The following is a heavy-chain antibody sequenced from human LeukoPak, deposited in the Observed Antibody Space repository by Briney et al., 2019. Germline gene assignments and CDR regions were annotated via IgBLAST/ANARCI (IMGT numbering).Heavy chain of an antibody. CDR2: IHHIGST. D-gene: IGHD2-8*01. Sequence: SETLSLTGTVSGDSSSGHSYFWGWLRQAPGKGLEWIGNIHHIGSTYYNPSLKSRAAISVDTSTKQFSLKLTSVTAADTAVYYCARTVPFNGGWRATFDFWGQGKLVTVSS. J-gene: IGHJ4*02. CDR1: GDSSSGHSYF. V-gene: IGHV4-39*01. CDR3: ARTVPFNGGWRATFDF.